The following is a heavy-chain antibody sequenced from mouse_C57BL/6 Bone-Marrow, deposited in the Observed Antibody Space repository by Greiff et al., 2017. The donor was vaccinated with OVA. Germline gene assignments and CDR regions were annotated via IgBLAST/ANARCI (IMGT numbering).Heavy chain of an antibody. D-gene: IGHD2-4*01. J-gene: IGHJ2*01. Sequence: EVQLVESGGGLVKPGGSLKLSCAASGFTFSSYAMSWVRQTPEKRLEWVATISDGGSYTYYPDNVKGRFTISRDNAKNNLYLQMSHLKSEDTAMYYCARMTTMIFDYWGQGTTLTVSS. CDR2: ISDGGSYT. V-gene: IGHV5-4*01. CDR1: GFTFSSYA. CDR3: ARMTTMIFDY.